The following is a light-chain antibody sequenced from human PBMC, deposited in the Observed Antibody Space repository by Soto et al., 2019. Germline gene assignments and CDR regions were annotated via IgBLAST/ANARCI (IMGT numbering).Light chain of an antibody. V-gene: IGKV2-24*01. CDR1: QSLVHSDGNSY. Sequence: DFVMTQTPLSSPVTLGQPASISCRSSQSLVHSDGNSYLSWLHQRPGQPPRLLIYMISNRFSGVPDRLSSNGAGTDFTLKISRVEPENVGVYSRMRATQPYTFGQGTKLEIK. CDR3: MRATQPYT. J-gene: IGKJ2*01. CDR2: MIS.